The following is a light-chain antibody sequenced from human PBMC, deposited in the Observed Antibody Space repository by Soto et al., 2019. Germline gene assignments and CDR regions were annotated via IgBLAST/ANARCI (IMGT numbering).Light chain of an antibody. Sequence: EIVMTQSPATLSVSPGERATLSCRASQSVSSNLAWYQQKPGQAPRLLIYGASTRATGIPARFSGSGSGTEFTLTISSLQSEDFAVYYCQQYGSSPPDTFGQGTRLEI. V-gene: IGKV3-15*01. CDR3: QQYGSSPPDT. J-gene: IGKJ5*01. CDR1: QSVSSN. CDR2: GAS.